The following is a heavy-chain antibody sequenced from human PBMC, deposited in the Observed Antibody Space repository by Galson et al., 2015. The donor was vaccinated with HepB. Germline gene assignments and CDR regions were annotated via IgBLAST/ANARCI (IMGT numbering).Heavy chain of an antibody. CDR2: ISAYNGNT. CDR3: ARAFSAYCGGDCSPTDWFDP. Sequence: SVKVSCKASGYTFTSYGISWVRQAPGQGLEWMGWISAYNGNTNYAQKLQGRVTMTTDTSTSTAYMELRSLRSDDTAVYYCARAFSAYCGGDCSPTDWFDPWGQGTLVTVSS. D-gene: IGHD2-21*02. V-gene: IGHV1-18*04. J-gene: IGHJ5*02. CDR1: GYTFTSYG.